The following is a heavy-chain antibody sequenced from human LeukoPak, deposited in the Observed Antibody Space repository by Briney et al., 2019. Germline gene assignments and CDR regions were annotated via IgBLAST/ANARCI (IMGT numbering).Heavy chain of an antibody. J-gene: IGHJ4*02. CDR1: GGSISSYY. D-gene: IGHD6-13*01. Sequence: PSETLSLTCTVSGGSISSYYWSWIRQPPGKGLEWIGYIYTSGSTNYNPSLKRRVTISVDTSMNQFSLKLSSVTAADTAVYYCARLVSSSWIDYWGQGTLVTVSS. CDR3: ARLVSSSWIDY. CDR2: IYTSGST. V-gene: IGHV4-4*09.